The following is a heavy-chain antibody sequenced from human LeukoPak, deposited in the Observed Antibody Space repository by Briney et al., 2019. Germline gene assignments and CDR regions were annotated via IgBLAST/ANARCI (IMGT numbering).Heavy chain of an antibody. CDR2: ISISNYI. CDR3: ARDSNTAMSTFDY. V-gene: IGHV3-21*01. J-gene: IGHJ4*02. D-gene: IGHD5-18*01. CDR1: GFTFSSYS. Sequence: GGSLRLSCAASGFTFSSYSMNWVRQAPGKGLEWVSSISISNYIYYADSVKGRFTISRDNAKNSLYLQMNSLRAEDTAVYYCARDSNTAMSTFDYWGQGTLVTVSS.